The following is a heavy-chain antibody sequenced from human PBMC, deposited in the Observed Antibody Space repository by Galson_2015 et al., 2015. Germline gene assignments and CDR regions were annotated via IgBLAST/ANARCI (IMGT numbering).Heavy chain of an antibody. V-gene: IGHV1-24*01. D-gene: IGHD6-19*01. Sequence: SVKVSCKVSGYTLTELSMHWVRQAPGKGLEWMGGFDPEDGETIYAQKFQGRVTMTEDTSTDTAYMELSSLRSEDTAVYYCATYIAVAGTKFFENWGQGTLVTVSS. CDR1: GYTLTELS. CDR2: FDPEDGET. CDR3: ATYIAVAGTKFFEN. J-gene: IGHJ4*02.